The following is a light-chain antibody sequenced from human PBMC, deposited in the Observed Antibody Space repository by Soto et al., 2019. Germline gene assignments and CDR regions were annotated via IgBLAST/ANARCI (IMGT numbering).Light chain of an antibody. CDR1: QSISSW. CDR3: QQYNSYGWS. V-gene: IGKV1-5*03. Sequence: DIQMTQSPSTLSVSVGDRVTITCRASQSISSWLAWYQQKPGEAPKLLIYKASSLESGVPTRFSGSGSGTEFTLTISSLQPDDFATYYCQQYNSYGWSFGQGTKVEIK. CDR2: KAS. J-gene: IGKJ1*01.